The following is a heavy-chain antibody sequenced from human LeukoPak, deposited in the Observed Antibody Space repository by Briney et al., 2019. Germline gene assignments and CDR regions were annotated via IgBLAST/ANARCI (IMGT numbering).Heavy chain of an antibody. J-gene: IGHJ4*02. CDR2: IYYSGST. Sequence: KPSETLSLTCTVSGGSISSSSYYWGWIRQPPGKGLEWIGSIYYSGSTYYNPSLKSRVTISVDTSKNQFSLKLSSVTAADTAVHYCARRIRYFDWLLEPYFDYWGQGTLVTVSS. CDR1: GGSISSSSYY. V-gene: IGHV4-39*01. D-gene: IGHD3-9*01. CDR3: ARRIRYFDWLLEPYFDY.